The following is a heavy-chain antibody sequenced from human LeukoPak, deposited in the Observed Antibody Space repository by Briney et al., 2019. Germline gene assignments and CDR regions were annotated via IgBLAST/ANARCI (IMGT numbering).Heavy chain of an antibody. J-gene: IGHJ4*02. D-gene: IGHD3-10*01. CDR1: GFTFSSYG. CDR2: ISYDGSNK. CDR3: AKGGDHYYGSGSEFDY. V-gene: IGHV3-30*18. Sequence: GGSLRLSCAASGFTFSSYGMHWVRQAPGKGLEWVAVISYDGSNKYYADSVKGRFTISRDNSKNTLYLQMNSLRAEDTAVYYCAKGGDHYYGSGSEFDYWGQGTLVTVSS.